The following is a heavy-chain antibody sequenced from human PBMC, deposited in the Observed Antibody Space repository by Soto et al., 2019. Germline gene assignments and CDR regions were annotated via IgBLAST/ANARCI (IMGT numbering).Heavy chain of an antibody. CDR1: GYTLTELS. CDR3: ATAMVRYYYMDV. D-gene: IGHD3-10*01. V-gene: IGHV1-24*01. CDR2: FDPEDGET. J-gene: IGHJ6*03. Sequence: ASVKVSCKVSGYTLTELSMHWVRQAPGKGLEWMGGFDPEDGETIYAQKFQGRVTMTEDTSTDTAYMELSSLRSEDTAVYYCATAMVRYYYMDVWGKGTTVTVSS.